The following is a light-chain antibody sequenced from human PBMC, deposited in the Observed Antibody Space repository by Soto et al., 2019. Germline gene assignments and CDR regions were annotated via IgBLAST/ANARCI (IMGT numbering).Light chain of an antibody. J-gene: IGKJ1*01. CDR3: QQSYSIPRT. CDR2: SAS. CDR1: QAISSY. Sequence: DIQMTQSPSSLSASVGDRVTITCRASQAISSYLNWYQQKPGKAPNLLIYSASTLQSGVPSRFSGTVYGTDFTLTISSLQPEDFAIYYCQQSYSIPRTFGRGTKVEIK. V-gene: IGKV1-39*01.